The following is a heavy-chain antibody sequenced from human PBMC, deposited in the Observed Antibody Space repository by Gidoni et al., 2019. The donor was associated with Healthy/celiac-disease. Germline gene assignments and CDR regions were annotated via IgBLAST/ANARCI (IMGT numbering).Heavy chain of an antibody. J-gene: IGHJ5*02. D-gene: IGHD3-10*01. V-gene: IGHV4-59*01. CDR1: GGSISSYY. Sequence: QVQLQESGPGLVKPSETLSLTCTVSGGSISSYYWSWIRQPPGKGLEWIGYIYYSGSTNYNPSLKSRVTISVDTSKNQFSLKLSSVTAADTAVYYCARDRGAGLDPWGQGTLVTVSS. CDR3: ARDRGAGLDP. CDR2: IYYSGST.